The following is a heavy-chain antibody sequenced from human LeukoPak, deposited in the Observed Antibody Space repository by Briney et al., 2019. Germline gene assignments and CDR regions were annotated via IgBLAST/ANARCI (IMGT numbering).Heavy chain of an antibody. D-gene: IGHD2-2*01. CDR3: ARAPFCSSVSCYRTNNWLDP. J-gene: IGHJ5*02. Sequence: WASVKVSCKTSGYTFTRYGVSWVRQAPGQGLEWMGWISGNNDNTNYAQRAQDRITMTTDTSTSTAYMELRSLRSDDTAVYYCARAPFCSSVSCYRTNNWLDPWGQGTLVTVSS. CDR2: ISGNNDNT. CDR1: GYTFTRYG. V-gene: IGHV1-18*01.